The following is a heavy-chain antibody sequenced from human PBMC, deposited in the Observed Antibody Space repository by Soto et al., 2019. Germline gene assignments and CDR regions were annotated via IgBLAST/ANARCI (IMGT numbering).Heavy chain of an antibody. CDR3: AKEALTVAGNNFDS. D-gene: IGHD6-19*01. V-gene: IGHV3-23*01. Sequence: LLESGGGLVQPGGSLRLSCAASGFTFTTYAMGWVLEAPGKGLGWVSSISSSGAGTFYAASVKGRFTISRDNAKKMVYLQMNGLRADDTALYYCAKEALTVAGNNFDSWGQGTLVTVSS. CDR1: GFTFTTYA. CDR2: ISSSGAGT. J-gene: IGHJ4*02.